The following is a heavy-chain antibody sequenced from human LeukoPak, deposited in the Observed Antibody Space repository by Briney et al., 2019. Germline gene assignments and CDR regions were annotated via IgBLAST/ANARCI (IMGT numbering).Heavy chain of an antibody. J-gene: IGHJ3*02. CDR2: ISGSGGST. V-gene: IGHV3-23*01. CDR1: GFTFSSYA. Sequence: GGSLRLSCAASGFTFSSYAMSWVRQAPRKGLEWVSAISGSGGSTYYADSVKGRFTVSRDNSKNTLYLQMNSLRADDTAVYYCAEGLTYLDAFDIWGQGTMVTVSS. CDR3: AEGLTYLDAFDI.